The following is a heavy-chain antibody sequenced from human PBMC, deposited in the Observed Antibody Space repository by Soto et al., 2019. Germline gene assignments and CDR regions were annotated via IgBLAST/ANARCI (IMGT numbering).Heavy chain of an antibody. CDR3: AHRLNTAMEPGWFDP. Sequence: QITLKEYGPTLVKPTQTLTLTCTFSGFSLSTSGVGVGWIRQPPGKALEWLALIYWDDDKRYSPSLKSRLTITKDTSKNQVVLTMTNMDPVDTATYYCAHRLNTAMEPGWFDPWGQGTLVTVSS. J-gene: IGHJ5*02. CDR2: IYWDDDK. CDR1: GFSLSTSGVG. V-gene: IGHV2-5*02. D-gene: IGHD5-18*01.